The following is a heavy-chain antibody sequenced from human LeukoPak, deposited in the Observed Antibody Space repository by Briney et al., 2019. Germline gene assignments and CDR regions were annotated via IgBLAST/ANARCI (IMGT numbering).Heavy chain of an antibody. Sequence: PGGSLRLSCAASGFTFSSYGMHWVCQAPGKGLEWVAVIWYDGSNKYYADSVKGRFTISRDNSKNTLYLQMNSLRAEDTAVYYCAREDIVVVPAAIVGYYGMDVWGQGTTVTVSS. D-gene: IGHD2-2*02. CDR3: AREDIVVVPAAIVGYYGMDV. CDR2: IWYDGSNK. V-gene: IGHV3-33*01. CDR1: GFTFSSYG. J-gene: IGHJ6*02.